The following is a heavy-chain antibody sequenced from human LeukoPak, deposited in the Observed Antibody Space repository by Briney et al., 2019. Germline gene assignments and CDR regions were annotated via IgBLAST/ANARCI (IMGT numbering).Heavy chain of an antibody. D-gene: IGHD2-2*01. CDR2: INPSGDST. V-gene: IGHV1-46*01. Sequence: ASVKVSCKASGYTFTSYHMHWVRQAPGQGLEWMGIINPSGDSTSYAQKFQGRVTMTRDMSTSTAHMELNSLRSEDTAVYYCARAKTYQLLKFDYWGQGTLVTVSS. CDR1: GYTFTSYH. CDR3: ARAKTYQLLKFDY. J-gene: IGHJ4*02.